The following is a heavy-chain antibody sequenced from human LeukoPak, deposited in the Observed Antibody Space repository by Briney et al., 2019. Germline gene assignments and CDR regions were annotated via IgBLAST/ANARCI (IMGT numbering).Heavy chain of an antibody. Sequence: GGSLRLSCAASGFSFDGYGMHWVRQAPGKGLEWVAFIRYDGSNKYYADSVKGRFTISRDNSKNTLYLQMNSLRAEDTTEYYCAKASSRIAAAGTIGYWGQGTLVTVSS. CDR1: GFSFDGYG. J-gene: IGHJ4*02. CDR2: IRYDGSNK. CDR3: AKASSRIAAAGTIGY. V-gene: IGHV3-30*02. D-gene: IGHD6-13*01.